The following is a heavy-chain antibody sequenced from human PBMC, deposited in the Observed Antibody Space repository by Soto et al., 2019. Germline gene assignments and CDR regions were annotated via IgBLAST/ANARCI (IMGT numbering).Heavy chain of an antibody. CDR2: ITTGGDT. D-gene: IGHD2-21*01. CDR1: GFTFTDYD. J-gene: IGHJ4*02. CDR3: ARGRDSALYYFDY. V-gene: IGHV3-13*01. Sequence: GGSLSLSCAASGFTFTDYDMHWVRQATGKGLEWVSVITTGGDTYFPGSVRGRFTVSRENAKNSLYLQMNSLRAEDTAVYYCARGRDSALYYFDYWGQGTLVTVSS.